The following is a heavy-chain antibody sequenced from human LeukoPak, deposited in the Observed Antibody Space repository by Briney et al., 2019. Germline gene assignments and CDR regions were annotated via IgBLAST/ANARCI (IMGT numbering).Heavy chain of an antibody. D-gene: IGHD6-19*01. V-gene: IGHV3-53*01. Sequence: PVGSVRLSCAASGVIVSRNFMSWVRQAPGKGLQWVAIMYAGGTTDYSESVRGRFHISRDTSNNTLSLQMNSLRAEDTAVYYCARGSGSGWPLDRWGQGTLVTVSS. CDR1: GVIVSRNF. CDR3: ARGSGSGWPLDR. J-gene: IGHJ5*02. CDR2: MYAGGTT.